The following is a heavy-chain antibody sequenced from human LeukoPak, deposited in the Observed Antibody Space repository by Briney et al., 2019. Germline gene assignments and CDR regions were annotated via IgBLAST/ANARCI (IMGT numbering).Heavy chain of an antibody. CDR3: ARAGWQS. Sequence: GRSLRLSCAASGFTFSSYAMHWVRQAPGKGLEWVAVISYDGSNKYYADSVKGRFTISRDNSKNTLYLQMKSLRAEDTAVYYCARAGWQSWGQGTLVTVSS. D-gene: IGHD6-19*01. CDR1: GFTFSSYA. CDR2: ISYDGSNK. J-gene: IGHJ4*02. V-gene: IGHV3-30-3*01.